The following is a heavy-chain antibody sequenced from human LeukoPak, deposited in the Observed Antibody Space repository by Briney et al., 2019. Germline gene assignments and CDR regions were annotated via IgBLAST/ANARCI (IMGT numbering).Heavy chain of an antibody. CDR1: GYRFSNDW. V-gene: IGHV5-51*01. CDR3: ARRHCSGGSCYGEFDY. J-gene: IGHJ4*02. Sequence: GESLKISCKGSGYRFSNDWIGWVRQMPGKGLEWMGIIYPDDSDTKYSPSFQGQVSISAGKSINTAYLQWGSLKASDTAMYYCARRHCSGGSCYGEFDYWGQGTLVTVSS. CDR2: IYPDDSDT. D-gene: IGHD2-15*01.